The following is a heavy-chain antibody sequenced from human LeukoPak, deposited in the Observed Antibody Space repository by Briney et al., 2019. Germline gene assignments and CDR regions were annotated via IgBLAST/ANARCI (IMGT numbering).Heavy chain of an antibody. CDR3: AKYEGATIPGWYNDY. CDR2: IDKTTYPT. J-gene: IGHJ4*02. D-gene: IGHD6-19*01. V-gene: IGHV3-23*05. Sequence: GGSLRLSCAASEFIFSDYAMGWVRQAPGKGLEWVSTIDKTTYPTFYADSVKGRFTISRDNSKNILYLQMNSLRTGDTAVYFCAKYEGATIPGWYNDYWGQGVLVTVSS. CDR1: EFIFSDYA.